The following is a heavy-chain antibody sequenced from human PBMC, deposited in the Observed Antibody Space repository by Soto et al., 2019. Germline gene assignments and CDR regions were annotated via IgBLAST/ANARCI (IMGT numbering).Heavy chain of an antibody. Sequence: QVQLQESGPGLVKPSETLSLSCTVSGGSISSYYWSWFRQSPGKRMEWIGYVHHSWGSSYNPSLRSRFRISLATSKSQFSLKVTSVTAPDTAVYYCARQGFGPLHGLVDVWGQGTTVTVSS. CDR1: GGSISSYY. J-gene: IGHJ6*02. CDR2: VHHSWGS. V-gene: IGHV4-59*08. D-gene: IGHD3-10*01. CDR3: ARQGFGPLHGLVDV.